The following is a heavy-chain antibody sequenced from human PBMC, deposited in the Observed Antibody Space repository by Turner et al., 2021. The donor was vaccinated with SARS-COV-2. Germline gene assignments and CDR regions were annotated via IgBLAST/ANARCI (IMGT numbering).Heavy chain of an antibody. CDR2: MNPDSGNT. CDR1: VYTFTSYD. Sequence: HVQLVQSGSEVKKPGASVQVSCKASVYTFTSYDINWVRQATGQGLEWMGWMNPDSGNTAYAQKCQGRVTITRNTAISTAYMELSSLRSEDTAVYYCARGGYCSSTSCSPYWYFDLWGRGTLVTVSS. V-gene: IGHV1-8*03. CDR3: ARGGYCSSTSCSPYWYFDL. D-gene: IGHD2-2*01. J-gene: IGHJ2*01.